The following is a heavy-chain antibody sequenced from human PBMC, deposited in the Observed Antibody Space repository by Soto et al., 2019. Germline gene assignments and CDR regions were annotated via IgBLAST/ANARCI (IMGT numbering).Heavy chain of an antibody. CDR3: AIVPYKTYDILTGYSKPRGY. CDR1: GFTFSSYS. V-gene: IGHV3-21*04. D-gene: IGHD3-9*01. CDR2: ISSSSSYI. Sequence: GGSLRLSCAASGFTFSSYSMNWVRQAPGKGLEWVSSISSSSSYIYYADSVRGRFTISRDNSKNTLYLQMNSLRAEDTAVYYWAIVPYKTYDILTGYSKPRGYWGQGTLVTVSS. J-gene: IGHJ4*02.